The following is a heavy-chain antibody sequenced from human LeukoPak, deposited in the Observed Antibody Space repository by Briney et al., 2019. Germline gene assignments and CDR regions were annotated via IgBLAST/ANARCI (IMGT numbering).Heavy chain of an antibody. J-gene: IGHJ4*02. D-gene: IGHD3-3*01. CDR2: IYSDDTT. V-gene: IGHV3-53*01. CDR1: GFTFSSNY. Sequence: GGSLRLSCAASGFTFSSNYMSWVRQAPGKGLEWVSVIYSDDTTYYADSVKGRFTISRDKSENTLYLQMNSLRAEDTAVYYCARVLLSGYSSYYLDYWGQGTLVTVSS. CDR3: ARVLLSGYSSYYLDY.